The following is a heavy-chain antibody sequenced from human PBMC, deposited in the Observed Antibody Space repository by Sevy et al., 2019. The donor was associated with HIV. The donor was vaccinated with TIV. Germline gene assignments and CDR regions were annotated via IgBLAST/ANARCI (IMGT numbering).Heavy chain of an antibody. CDR1: GFTFSNAW. CDR2: IRSNSDGGTA. D-gene: IGHD6-13*01. V-gene: IGHV3-15*01. J-gene: IGHJ3*02. Sequence: GGSLRLSCAASGFTFSNAWMNWVRQAPEKGLEWVGRIRSNSDGGTADYAAPVKGRFTLSRDDSKNTLYLQLNSLKTEDTAVYYCATGGTAEAFDIWGQWTKVTVSS. CDR3: ATGGTAEAFDI.